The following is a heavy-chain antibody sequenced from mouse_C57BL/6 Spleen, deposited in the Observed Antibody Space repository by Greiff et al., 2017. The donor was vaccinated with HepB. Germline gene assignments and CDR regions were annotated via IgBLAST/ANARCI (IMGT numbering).Heavy chain of an antibody. J-gene: IGHJ3*01. CDR1: GYSITSGYD. Sequence: EVHLVESGPGMVKPSQSLSLTCTVTGYSITSGYDWHWIRHFPGNKLEWMGYISYSGSTNYNPSLKSRISITHDTSKNHFFLKLNSVTTEDTATYYCARGGSSAWFAYWGQGTLVTVSA. CDR3: ARGGSSAWFAY. CDR2: ISYSGST. D-gene: IGHD1-1*01. V-gene: IGHV3-1*01.